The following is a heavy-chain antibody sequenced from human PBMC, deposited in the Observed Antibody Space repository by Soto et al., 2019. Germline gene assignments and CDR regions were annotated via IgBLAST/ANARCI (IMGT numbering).Heavy chain of an antibody. CDR3: ARARITMVRGAMTYYFDY. J-gene: IGHJ4*02. CDR1: GYTFTGYY. CDR2: INPNSGGT. Sequence: ASVKVSCKASGYTFTGYYMHWVRQAPGQGLEWMGWINPNSGGTNYAQKFQGWVTMTRDTSISTAYMELSRLRSDDTAVFCCARARITMVRGAMTYYFDYWGQGTLVTVSS. V-gene: IGHV1-2*04. D-gene: IGHD3-10*01.